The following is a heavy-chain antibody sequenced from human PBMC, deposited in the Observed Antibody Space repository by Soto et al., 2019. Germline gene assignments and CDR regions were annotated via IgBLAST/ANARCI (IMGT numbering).Heavy chain of an antibody. CDR2: ISGSGGST. Sequence: GGSLRLYCAASGFTFSSYAMSWVRQAPGKGLEWVSDISGSGGSTYYADSVKGRCTISRDNSKNTLYLQMNSLRAEDTAVYYCAKDRRRGIVEVITAFDIWGQGTMVTVSS. V-gene: IGHV3-23*01. CDR1: GFTFSSYA. CDR3: AKDRRRGIVEVITAFDI. J-gene: IGHJ3*02. D-gene: IGHD3-22*01.